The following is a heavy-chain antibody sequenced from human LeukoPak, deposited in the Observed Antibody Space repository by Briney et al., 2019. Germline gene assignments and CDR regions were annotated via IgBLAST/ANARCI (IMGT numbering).Heavy chain of an antibody. CDR1: GYSISTGYY. CDR3: ARGITMVRGGGGWFDP. V-gene: IGHV4-38-2*02. CDR2: FYHGGST. D-gene: IGHD3-10*01. J-gene: IGHJ5*02. Sequence: KASETLSLTCTVSGYSISTGYYWDWIRQPPGKGLEWIGTFYHGGSTYYNPSLKSRVTISVDTSKNQFSLKLSSVTAADTAVYYCARGITMVRGGGGWFDPWGQGTLVTVSS.